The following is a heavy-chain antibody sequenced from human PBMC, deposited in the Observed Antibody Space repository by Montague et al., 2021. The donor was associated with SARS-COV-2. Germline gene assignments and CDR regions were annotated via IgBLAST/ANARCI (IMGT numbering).Heavy chain of an antibody. D-gene: IGHD3-10*01. V-gene: IGHV4-59*08. Sequence: SETLSLTCDVSGVSISNYHWSWIRQPPGKGLEFIGYIHYNGHKNXKPSLQSRVTMSVDTSKNQVSLKLTSVTAADTAVYYCARHDNSGTYPMDVWGQGTMVTVSA. CDR2: IHYNGHK. CDR3: ARHDNSGTYPMDV. J-gene: IGHJ3*01. CDR1: GVSISNYH.